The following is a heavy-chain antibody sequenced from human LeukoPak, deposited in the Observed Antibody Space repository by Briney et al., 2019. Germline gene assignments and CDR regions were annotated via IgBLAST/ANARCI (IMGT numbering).Heavy chain of an antibody. CDR3: ARDIAGDSGYVYPPRVLHYYYGMDV. CDR1: GGSISSHY. Sequence: SETLSLTCTVSGGSISSHYWSWIRQPPGKGLEWIGYIYYSGSTNYNPSLKSRVTISVDTSKNQFSLKLSSVTAADTAVYYCARDIAGDSGYVYPPRVLHYYYGMDVWGKGTTVTVSS. D-gene: IGHD5-12*01. CDR2: IYYSGST. V-gene: IGHV4-59*11. J-gene: IGHJ6*04.